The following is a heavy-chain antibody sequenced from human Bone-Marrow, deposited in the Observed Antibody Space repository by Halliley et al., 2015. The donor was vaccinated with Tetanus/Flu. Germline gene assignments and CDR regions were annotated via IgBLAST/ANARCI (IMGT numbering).Heavy chain of an antibody. V-gene: IGHV3-30*09. CDR3: ARVPLTIRLFDY. CDR2: ISYDGRNT. Sequence: SLRLSCAASGFTFSFYPMHWVRQTPGKGLEWMALISYDGRNTYYAESVKGRFAISRDNSNNTVFLQMKSLRVEDTAVYYCARVPLTIRLFDYWGQGALVTVSS. J-gene: IGHJ4*02. D-gene: IGHD3-3*01. CDR1: GFTFSFYP.